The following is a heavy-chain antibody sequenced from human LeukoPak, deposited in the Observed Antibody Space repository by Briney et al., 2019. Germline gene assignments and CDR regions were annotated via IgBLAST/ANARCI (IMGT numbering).Heavy chain of an antibody. D-gene: IGHD3-3*01. CDR1: GYTLTELS. J-gene: IGHJ2*01. CDR2: FDPEDGET. V-gene: IGHV1-24*01. CDR3: ATGAGVTIFGVAPWWYFDL. Sequence: GASVKVSCKVSGYTLTELSMHWVRQAPGKGLEWMGGFDPEDGETIYAQKFQGRVTMTEDTSTDTAYMELSSLRSEDTAVYYCATGAGVTIFGVAPWWYFDLWGRGTLVTVSS.